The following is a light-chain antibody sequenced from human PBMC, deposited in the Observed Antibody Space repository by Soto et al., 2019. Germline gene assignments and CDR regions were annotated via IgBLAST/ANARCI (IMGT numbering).Light chain of an antibody. Sequence: EIVMTQSPATLSVSPGDRATLSCRASESVTSSLAWYQQKPGQPPRLLIYAASTRATDVPARFSGSGSGTEFTLTISSLQSEDFAVYFCQQYVNWPITFGQGTRLEI. CDR2: AAS. CDR3: QQYVNWPIT. V-gene: IGKV3-15*01. J-gene: IGKJ5*01. CDR1: ESVTSS.